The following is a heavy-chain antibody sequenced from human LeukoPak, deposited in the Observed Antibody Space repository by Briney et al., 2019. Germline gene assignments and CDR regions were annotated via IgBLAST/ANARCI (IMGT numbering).Heavy chain of an antibody. CDR1: GFTFSSYA. D-gene: IGHD6-6*01. CDR2: ISSSGTTV. CDR3: ARGGAVRPDY. J-gene: IGHJ4*02. V-gene: IGHV3-48*01. Sequence: PGGSLRLSCAASGFTFSSYAMSWVRQAPGKGLEWVSYISSSGTTVNYADSVKGRFTISRDNAKNSLYLQMNSLRVEDTAVYYCARGGAVRPDYWGQGTLVTVSS.